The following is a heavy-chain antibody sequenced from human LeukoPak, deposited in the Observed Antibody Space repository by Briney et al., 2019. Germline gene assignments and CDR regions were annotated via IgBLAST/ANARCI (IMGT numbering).Heavy chain of an antibody. J-gene: IGHJ4*02. CDR2: ISYDGSNK. Sequence: GRSLRLSCAASGFTFSSYAMHWVRQAPGKGLEWVAVISYDGSNKYYADSVKGRSTISRDNSKNTLYLQMNSLRAEDTAVYYCARDREAVVVYYFDYWGQGTLVTVSS. V-gene: IGHV3-30*04. CDR1: GFTFSSYA. CDR3: ARDREAVVVYYFDY. D-gene: IGHD2-15*01.